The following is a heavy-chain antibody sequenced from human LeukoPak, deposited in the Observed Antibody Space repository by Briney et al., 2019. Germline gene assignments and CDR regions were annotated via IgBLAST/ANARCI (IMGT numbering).Heavy chain of an antibody. D-gene: IGHD6-19*01. CDR2: IRQDGSEE. Sequence: GGSLRLSCAASGFTFSSYWMSWVRQAPGKGLEWVANIRQDGSEEYYVDSVKGRFTISRDNAKNSLYLQMNSLRGEDTAVYYCAGGSGWYESLDYWGQGTLVTVSS. V-gene: IGHV3-7*01. CDR3: AGGSGWYESLDY. J-gene: IGHJ4*02. CDR1: GFTFSSYW.